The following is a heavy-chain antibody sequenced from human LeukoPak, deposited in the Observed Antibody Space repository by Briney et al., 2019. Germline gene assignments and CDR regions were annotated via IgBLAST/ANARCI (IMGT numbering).Heavy chain of an antibody. V-gene: IGHV3-23*01. Sequence: GGSLRLSCAASGFTVSSNYMSWVRQAPGKGLEWVSAISGSGGSTYYADSVKGRFTISRDNSKNTLYLQMNSLRAEDTAVYYCAKDQVYYGSGRVDYWGQGTLVTVSS. J-gene: IGHJ4*02. CDR3: AKDQVYYGSGRVDY. CDR1: GFTVSSNY. D-gene: IGHD3-10*01. CDR2: ISGSGGST.